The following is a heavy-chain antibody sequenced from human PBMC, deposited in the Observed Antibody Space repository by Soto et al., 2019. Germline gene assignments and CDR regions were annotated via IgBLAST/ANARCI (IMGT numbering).Heavy chain of an antibody. J-gene: IGHJ4*02. D-gene: IGHD2-21*02. CDR3: AMDWGCGAGCHLDS. Sequence: SVKVSCKTSGFMFTTSAVQWVRQARGQRLEWIGWIVVGSGHTNYAQRFHERVTITRDTSTDTTFLELSSLRSEDTTVYYYAMDWGCGAGCHLDSWGQGTMVTVSS. CDR1: GFMFTTSA. V-gene: IGHV1-58*01. CDR2: IVVGSGHT.